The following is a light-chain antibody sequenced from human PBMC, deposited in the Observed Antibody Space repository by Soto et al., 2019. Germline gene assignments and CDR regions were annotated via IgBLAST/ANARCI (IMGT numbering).Light chain of an antibody. CDR2: AAP. Sequence: DIQLTQSPSSLSASVGDRVTITCRASQGIRNYLAWYQQKAGKAPKLLIYAAPISQSGVPSRLSGSGSGSEFTLTISSLQPEDVASYYCHHHDRYPYTLGQGTKVYIK. J-gene: IGKJ2*01. V-gene: IGKV1-9*01. CDR1: QGIRNY. CDR3: HHHDRYPYT.